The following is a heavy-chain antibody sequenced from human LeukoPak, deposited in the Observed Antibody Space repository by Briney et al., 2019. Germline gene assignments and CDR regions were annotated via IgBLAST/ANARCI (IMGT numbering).Heavy chain of an antibody. CDR3: AGSSSGWKPRGYYFDY. Sequence: SETLSLTCTVSGGSISSYYWSWIRQPPGKGLEWIGYIYYSGSTNYNPSLKSRVSISVDTSKNQFSLKLSSVTAADTAVYYCAGSSSGWKPRGYYFDYWGQGTLVTVSS. D-gene: IGHD6-19*01. V-gene: IGHV4-59*01. J-gene: IGHJ4*02. CDR1: GGSISSYY. CDR2: IYYSGST.